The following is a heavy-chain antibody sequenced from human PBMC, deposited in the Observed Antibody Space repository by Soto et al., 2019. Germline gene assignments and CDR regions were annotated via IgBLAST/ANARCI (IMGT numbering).Heavy chain of an antibody. D-gene: IGHD6-6*01. V-gene: IGHV5-10-1*01. CDR1: GYSFTSYW. Sequence: PGESLKISCKGSGYSFTSYWISWVRQMPGKGLEWMGRIDPSDSYTNYSPSFQGHVTISADKSISTAYLQWSSLKASDTAMYYCARHPGIAARPPHYYYYYGMAVWGQGTTVTVPS. CDR2: IDPSDSYT. CDR3: ARHPGIAARPPHYYYYYGMAV. J-gene: IGHJ6*02.